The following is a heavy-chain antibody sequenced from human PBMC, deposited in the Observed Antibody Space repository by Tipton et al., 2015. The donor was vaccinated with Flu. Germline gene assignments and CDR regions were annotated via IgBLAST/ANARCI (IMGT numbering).Heavy chain of an antibody. CDR3: ARDGCYSHSNGAADY. J-gene: IGHJ4*02. V-gene: IGHV4-38-2*02. D-gene: IGHD3-22*01. CDR1: GASVGSPYC. Sequence: LRLSCSVSGASVGSPYCWGWVRQPPGKGLEWIGHIYYIGSTNYNPSLKSRVTISVDTSKNQFSLKLSSVTAADTAVYFCARDGCYSHSNGAADYWGQGTLVTVSS. CDR2: IYYIGST.